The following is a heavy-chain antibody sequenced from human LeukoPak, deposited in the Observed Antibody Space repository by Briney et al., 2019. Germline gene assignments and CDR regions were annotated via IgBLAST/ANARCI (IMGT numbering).Heavy chain of an antibody. D-gene: IGHD2-8*01. J-gene: IGHJ4*02. Sequence: KRGESLKISCKGSGYSFTSYWIGWVRQMPGKGLEWMGIIYPGDSDTRYSPSFQGQVTISADKSISTAYLQWSSLKASDTAMYCCARGGIVLMVYAPYFDYWGQGTLVTVSS. V-gene: IGHV5-51*01. CDR3: ARGGIVLMVYAPYFDY. CDR1: GYSFTSYW. CDR2: IYPGDSDT.